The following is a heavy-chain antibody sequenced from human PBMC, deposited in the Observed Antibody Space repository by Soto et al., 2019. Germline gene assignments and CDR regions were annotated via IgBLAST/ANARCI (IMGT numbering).Heavy chain of an antibody. D-gene: IGHD3-9*01. CDR2: IKSKTDGGTT. Sequence: GGSLRLSCAASGFTFSNAWMNWVRQAPWKGLEWVGRIKSKTDGGTTDYAAPVKGRFTISRDDSKNTLYLQMNSLKTEDTAVYYCTTDRDDILTGSLYGMDVWGQGTTVTVSS. CDR1: GFTFSNAW. J-gene: IGHJ6*01. V-gene: IGHV3-15*07. CDR3: TTDRDDILTGSLYGMDV.